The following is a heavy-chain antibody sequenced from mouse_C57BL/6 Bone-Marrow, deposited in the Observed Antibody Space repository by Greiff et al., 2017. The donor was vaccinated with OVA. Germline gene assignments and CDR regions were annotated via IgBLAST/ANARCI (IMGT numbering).Heavy chain of an antibody. CDR2: IRNKANGYTT. D-gene: IGHD6-1*01. V-gene: IGHV7-3*01. CDR1: GFTFTDYY. Sequence: EVNLVESGGGLVQPGGSLSLSCAASGFTFTDYYMSWVRQPPGKALEWLGFIRNKANGYTTEYSASVKGRFTISRDNSQSILYLQMNALRAEDSATYYCARYGSLYYFDYWGQGTTLTVSS. CDR3: ARYGSLYYFDY. J-gene: IGHJ2*01.